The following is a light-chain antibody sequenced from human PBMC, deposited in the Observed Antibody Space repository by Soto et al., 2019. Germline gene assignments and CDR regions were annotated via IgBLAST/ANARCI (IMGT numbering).Light chain of an antibody. CDR2: WAS. J-gene: IGKJ1*01. CDR1: QSILYNSNNKNY. V-gene: IGKV4-1*01. Sequence: DIVMTQSPDSLAVSLGERATINCKSSQSILYNSNNKNYLAWYQQKPGQPPKLLIYWASTLASGVPDRFSGSGSGTDFTLTISSLQAEDVAVYYCQQYYSTPPTFGQGTKVEIE. CDR3: QQYYSTPPT.